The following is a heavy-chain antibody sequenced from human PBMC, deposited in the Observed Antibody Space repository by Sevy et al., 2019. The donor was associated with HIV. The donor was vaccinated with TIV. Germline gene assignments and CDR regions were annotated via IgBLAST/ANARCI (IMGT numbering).Heavy chain of an antibody. J-gene: IGHJ5*02. CDR1: GFTFSSYG. V-gene: IGHV3-30*18. Sequence: GGSLRLSCAASGFTFSSYGMHWVRQAPGKGLEWVAVISYDGSNKYYAYSVKGRFTISRDNSKNTLYLQMNSLRAEDTAVYYCAKDLRFLEWLHQAWFDPWGQGTLVTVSS. D-gene: IGHD3-3*01. CDR3: AKDLRFLEWLHQAWFDP. CDR2: ISYDGSNK.